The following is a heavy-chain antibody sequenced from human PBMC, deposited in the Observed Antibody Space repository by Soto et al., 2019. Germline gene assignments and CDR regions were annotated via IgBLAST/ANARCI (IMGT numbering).Heavy chain of an antibody. J-gene: IGHJ6*02. V-gene: IGHV1-2*02. Sequence: ASVKVSCKASGYTFTDYYMHWVRQAPGQGLEWMGWINPNSGGTNYAQKFQGRVTMTRVTSISTAYMELSSLRSDDTALYYCARDPNIVVVSTATGGMDVWGQGTTVTAP. CDR1: GYTFTDYY. CDR2: INPNSGGT. D-gene: IGHD2-2*01. CDR3: ARDPNIVVVSTATGGMDV.